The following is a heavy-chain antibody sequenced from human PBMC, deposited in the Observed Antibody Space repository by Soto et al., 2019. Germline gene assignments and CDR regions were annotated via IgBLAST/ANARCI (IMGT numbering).Heavy chain of an antibody. J-gene: IGHJ5*02. CDR3: ASAGPVNEGDP. CDR2: MSSSSSYI. D-gene: IGHD1-1*01. V-gene: IGHV3-21*01. Sequence: EVQLVESGGGLVKPGGSLRLSCAASGFTFSSYSMNWVRQAPGKGLVWVASMSSSSSYIYHADSVKGRFTISRDNAKNSRYLQMNSLSAEDTAVYYCASAGPVNEGDPWGQGTLVTVSS. CDR1: GFTFSSYS.